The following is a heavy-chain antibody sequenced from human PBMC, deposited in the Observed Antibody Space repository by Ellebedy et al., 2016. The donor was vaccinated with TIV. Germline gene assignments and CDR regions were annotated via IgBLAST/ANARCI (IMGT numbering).Heavy chain of an antibody. CDR3: ATEFYYRSSY. CDR2: IDPSGSSI. D-gene: IGHD3-10*01. V-gene: IGHV3-21*01. CDR1: GSTFSTYT. J-gene: IGHJ4*02. Sequence: GESLKISCEDSGSTFSTYTMNWVRQFPGKGLEWIASIDPSGSSIYQPESLRGRFTISRDNTKSLLYLQMSSLQVEDTAVYYCATEFYYRSSYWGQGSLVTVSS.